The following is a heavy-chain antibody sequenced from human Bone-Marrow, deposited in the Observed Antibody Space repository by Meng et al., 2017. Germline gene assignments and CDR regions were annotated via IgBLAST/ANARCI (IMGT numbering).Heavy chain of an antibody. D-gene: IGHD1-26*01. CDR3: ATARGGATPYYFDY. Sequence: GQLVQTGARGKKPGSSVKVSGKASGGTFSSYAISWVQQAPGQGLEWRGGIIPIFGTANYAQKFQGRVTITADESTSTAYMELSSLRSEDTAVYYCATARGGATPYYFDYWGQGTLVTVSS. J-gene: IGHJ4*02. CDR1: GGTFSSYA. CDR2: IIPIFGTA. V-gene: IGHV1-69*01.